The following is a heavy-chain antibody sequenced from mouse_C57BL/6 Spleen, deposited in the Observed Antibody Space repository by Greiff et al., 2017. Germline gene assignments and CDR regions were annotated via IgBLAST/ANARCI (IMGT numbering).Heavy chain of an antibody. D-gene: IGHD2-4*01. Sequence: QVQLQQPGAELVKPGASVKLSCKASGYTFTSYWMHWVKQRPGQGLEWIGMIHPNSGSTNYNEKFKSKATLTVDKSSSTAYIQLSSLTSEDAAVYYCARDDYDGPNWGQGTSVTVSS. CDR2: IHPNSGST. J-gene: IGHJ4*01. CDR3: ARDDYDGPN. V-gene: IGHV1-64*01. CDR1: GYTFTSYW.